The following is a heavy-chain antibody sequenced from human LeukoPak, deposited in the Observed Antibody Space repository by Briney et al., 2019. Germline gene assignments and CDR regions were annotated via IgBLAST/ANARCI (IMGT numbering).Heavy chain of an antibody. V-gene: IGHV4-34*01. J-gene: IGHJ3*02. D-gene: IGHD3-3*01. CDR2: INHSGST. Sequence: SETLSLTCTVSGGSISSYYWSWIRQPPGKGLEWIGEINHSGSTNYNPSLKSRVTISVDTSKNQFSLKLSSVTAADTAVYYCASFPYYDFWSGYSSYDAFDIWGQGTMVTVSS. CDR1: GGSISSYY. CDR3: ASFPYYDFWSGYSSYDAFDI.